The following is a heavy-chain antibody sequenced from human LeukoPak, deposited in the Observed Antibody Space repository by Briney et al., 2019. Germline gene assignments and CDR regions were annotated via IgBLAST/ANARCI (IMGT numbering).Heavy chain of an antibody. D-gene: IGHD1-7*01. Sequence: GGSLRLSCLTSGFTLSTNAMSWVRQAPGKGLEWISGISGSGASTYYADSVKGRFTISRDDSRNTLYLQMNSLRAEDTAVYYCARGTGTTTGYFDYWGQGTLVTVSS. CDR2: ISGSGAST. V-gene: IGHV3-23*01. CDR1: GFTLSTNA. CDR3: ARGTGTTTGYFDY. J-gene: IGHJ4*02.